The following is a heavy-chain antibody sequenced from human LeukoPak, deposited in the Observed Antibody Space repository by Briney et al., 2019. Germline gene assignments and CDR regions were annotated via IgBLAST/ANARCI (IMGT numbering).Heavy chain of an antibody. D-gene: IGHD5-24*01. Sequence: PSETLSLTCTVSGGSTVSYCWSWIRQPPGKGLEWIGYIHYSGSTNYNPSLKSRVTISVDTSKNQFSLKLSSVTAADTALYYCARLRSLLGTGDGNTYHALDIWGQGTMVTVSS. V-gene: IGHV4-59*08. CDR1: GGSTVSYC. J-gene: IGHJ3*02. CDR2: IHYSGST. CDR3: ARLRSLLGTGDGNTYHALDI.